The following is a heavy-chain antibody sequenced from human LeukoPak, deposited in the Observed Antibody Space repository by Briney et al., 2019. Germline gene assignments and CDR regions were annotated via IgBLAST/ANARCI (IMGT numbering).Heavy chain of an antibody. CDR1: GFTFDDYA. Sequence: PGGSLRLSCAASGFTFDDYAMHWVRQAPGKGLEWISGISWNSGSIGYADSVKGRFTFSRDDSKNTLYLHMNSLRTEDTAVYYCARAVYSSSSDYMDVWGKGTTVTVSS. CDR2: ISWNSGSI. D-gene: IGHD6-6*01. J-gene: IGHJ6*03. V-gene: IGHV3-9*01. CDR3: ARAVYSSSSDYMDV.